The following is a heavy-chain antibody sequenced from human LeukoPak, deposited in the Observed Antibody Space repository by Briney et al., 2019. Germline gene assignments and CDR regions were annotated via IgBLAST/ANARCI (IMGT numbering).Heavy chain of an antibody. D-gene: IGHD6-13*01. CDR1: GFTFSDYY. V-gene: IGHV3-11*01. Sequence: KPGGSLRLSCAASGFTFSDYYMSWIRQAPGKGLEWVSYISSSGSTIYYADSVKGRFTISRDNAKNSLYLQMNSLRAEDTAVYYCARGADSSWYFPNWFDPWGQGTLVTVSS. CDR2: ISSSGSTI. CDR3: ARGADSSWYFPNWFDP. J-gene: IGHJ5*02.